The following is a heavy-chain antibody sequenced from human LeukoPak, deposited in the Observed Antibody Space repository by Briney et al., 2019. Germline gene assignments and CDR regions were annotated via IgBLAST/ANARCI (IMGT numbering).Heavy chain of an antibody. Sequence: ASVKVSCKASGYTFTSYGISWVRQAPGQGLEWMGIINPSGGSTSYAQKFQGRVTMTRDTSTSTVYMELSSLRSEDTAVYYCARDSKVLLGAKTYPNWYFDLWGRGTLVTVSS. CDR2: INPSGGST. V-gene: IGHV1-46*01. J-gene: IGHJ2*01. CDR3: ARDSKVLLGAKTYPNWYFDL. CDR1: GYTFTSYG. D-gene: IGHD1-26*01.